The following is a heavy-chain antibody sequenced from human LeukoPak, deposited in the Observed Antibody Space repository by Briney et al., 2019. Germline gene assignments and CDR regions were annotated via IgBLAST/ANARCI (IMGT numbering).Heavy chain of an antibody. CDR2: IIPIFGTA. CDR3: ARPRAFYYPDAFDI. Sequence: SVKVSCKASGGTFSSYAISWVRQAPGQGLEWMGGIIPIFGTANYAQKFQGRVTITADKSTSTAYMELSSLRSEDTAVYYCARPRAFYYPDAFDIWGQGTMVTVSS. CDR1: GGTFSSYA. J-gene: IGHJ3*02. D-gene: IGHD3-10*01. V-gene: IGHV1-69*06.